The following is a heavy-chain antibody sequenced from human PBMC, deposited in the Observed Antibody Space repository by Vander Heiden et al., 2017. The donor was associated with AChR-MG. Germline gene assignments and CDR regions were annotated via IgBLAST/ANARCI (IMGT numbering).Heavy chain of an antibody. V-gene: IGHV1-8*01. J-gene: IGHJ6*02. Sequence: QVQLVQSGAEVKKPGASVKVSCKASGYTFTSYDINLVRKAPGQGLEWMGWMNPNSGNTGYAQKFQGRVTMTRNTSISPAYMELSSLRSEDTAVYYCRLDCSSTKGRYYYYGMDVWGQGTTVTVSS. D-gene: IGHD2-2*01. CDR3: RLDCSSTKGRYYYYGMDV. CDR1: GYTFTSYD. CDR2: MNPNSGNT.